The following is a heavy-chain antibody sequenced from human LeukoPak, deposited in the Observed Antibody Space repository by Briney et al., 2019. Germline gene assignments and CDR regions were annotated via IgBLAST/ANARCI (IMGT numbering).Heavy chain of an antibody. D-gene: IGHD2-15*01. CDR3: AGLLLGYCSGGSCYREGFDY. Sequence: PSETLSLTCAVYGGSFSGYYWSWIRQPPGKGLEWIGEISHSGSTNYNPSLKSRVTISVDTSKNQFSLKLSSVTAADTAVYYCAGLLLGYCSGGSCYREGFDYWGQGTLVTVSS. CDR1: GGSFSGYY. J-gene: IGHJ4*02. V-gene: IGHV4-34*01. CDR2: ISHSGST.